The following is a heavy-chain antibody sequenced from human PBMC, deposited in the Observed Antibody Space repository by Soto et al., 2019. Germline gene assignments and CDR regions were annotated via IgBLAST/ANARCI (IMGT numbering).Heavy chain of an antibody. CDR3: AREGVAPYYYYGMDV. CDR2: ISSYNGDT. D-gene: IGHD5-12*01. V-gene: IGHV1-18*01. CDR1: GYTFTRSG. J-gene: IGHJ6*02. Sequence: QVQLVQSGAEVKKPGASVKVSCKASGYTFTRSGISWVRQAPGQGPEWMGWISSYNGDTNYAQTFQGRVTMTTDTSTSTAYMELRSLRSDDTAVYECAREGVAPYYYYGMDVWGQGTPVTVSS.